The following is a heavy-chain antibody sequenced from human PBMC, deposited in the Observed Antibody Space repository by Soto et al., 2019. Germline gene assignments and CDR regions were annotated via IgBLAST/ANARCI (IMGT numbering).Heavy chain of an antibody. CDR2: ISWDGGST. J-gene: IGHJ6*02. Sequence: GGSLRLSCAASGFTFDDYAMHWVRQAPGKGLEWVSLISWDGGSTYYADSVKGRFTVSRDNSKNSLYLQMNSLRAEDTALYYCAREVDCSSTSCYGSYYYGMDVWGRGTTVTVSS. D-gene: IGHD2-2*01. CDR3: AREVDCSSTSCYGSYYYGMDV. V-gene: IGHV3-43D*03. CDR1: GFTFDDYA.